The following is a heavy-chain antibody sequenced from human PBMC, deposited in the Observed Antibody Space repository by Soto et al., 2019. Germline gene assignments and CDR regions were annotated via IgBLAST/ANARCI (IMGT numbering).Heavy chain of an antibody. J-gene: IGHJ5*02. CDR1: GGSISSGGYS. V-gene: IGHV4-30-2*01. Sequence: SETLSLTCAVSGGSISSGGYSWSWIRQPPGKGLEWIGYIYHSGSTYYNPSLKSRVTISVDRSKNQFSLKLSSVTAADTAVYYCARGSPSATNWFDPWGQGTLVTVSS. CDR3: ARGSPSATNWFDP. CDR2: IYHSGST.